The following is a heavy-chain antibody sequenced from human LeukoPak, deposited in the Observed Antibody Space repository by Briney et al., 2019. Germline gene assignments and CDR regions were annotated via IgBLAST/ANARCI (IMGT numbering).Heavy chain of an antibody. Sequence: PSETLSPTCTVSGGSISSDYWSWIRQPPGKGLEWIGYIYYSGSTNYNPSLKSRVAISVDTSKNQFSLKLSSVTAADTAVYYCARLSPLTGAYYYMDVWGKGTTVTVFS. D-gene: IGHD7-27*01. J-gene: IGHJ6*03. CDR1: GGSISSDY. CDR2: IYYSGST. V-gene: IGHV4-59*01. CDR3: ARLSPLTGAYYYMDV.